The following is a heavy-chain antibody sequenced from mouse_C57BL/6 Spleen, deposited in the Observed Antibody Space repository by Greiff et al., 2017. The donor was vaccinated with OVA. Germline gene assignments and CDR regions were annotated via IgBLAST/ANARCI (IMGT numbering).Heavy chain of an antibody. CDR2: IDPSDSYT. CDR3: ASRGSSLYWYFEV. V-gene: IGHV1-50*01. Sequence: QVQLQQPGAELVKPGASVKLSCKASGYTFTSYWMQWVKQRPGQGLEWIGEIDPSDSYTNYNQKFKGKATLTVDTSSSTAYMQLSSLTSEDSAVYYCASRGSSLYWYFEVWGTGTTVTVAS. J-gene: IGHJ1*03. D-gene: IGHD1-1*01. CDR1: GYTFTSYW.